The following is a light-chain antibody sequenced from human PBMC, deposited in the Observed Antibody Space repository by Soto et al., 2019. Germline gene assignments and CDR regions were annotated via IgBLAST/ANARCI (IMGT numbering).Light chain of an antibody. Sequence: QSVLIQPASVSGSPGQSITISCTGTSRDVGGSNYVSWYQHHPHRAPKLLIYEVSYRPSGVSSRFSGSKSGNTASLTISGLQAEDEADYYCSSYTSSNTLEVFGVGTKVTVL. CDR2: EVS. CDR3: SSYTSSNTLEV. V-gene: IGLV2-14*01. J-gene: IGLJ1*01. CDR1: SRDVGGSNY.